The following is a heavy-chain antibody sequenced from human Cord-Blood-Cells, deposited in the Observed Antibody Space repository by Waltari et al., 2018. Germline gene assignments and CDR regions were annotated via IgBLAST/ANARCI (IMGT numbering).Heavy chain of an antibody. J-gene: IGHJ2*01. Sequence: QVQLVQSGAEVKKPGASVKVSCTASGGTFSSCAISWARQAPGQGLEWMGVFIPIFGTANYAQKFQGSVTITADKSTSTAYMELSSLRSEDTAVYYCARADSNYHFYWYFDLWGRGTLVTVSS. D-gene: IGHD4-4*01. CDR1: GGTFSSCA. CDR2: FIPIFGTA. CDR3: ARADSNYHFYWYFDL. V-gene: IGHV1-69*06.